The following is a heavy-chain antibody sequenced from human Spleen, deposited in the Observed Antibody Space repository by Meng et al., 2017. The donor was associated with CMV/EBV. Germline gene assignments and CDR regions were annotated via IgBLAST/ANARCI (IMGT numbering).Heavy chain of an antibody. D-gene: IGHD1/OR15-1a*01. V-gene: IGHV3-48*04. CDR2: ISSSGTTI. CDR3: AREGGGTQTDVFDI. CDR1: GFTFSSFW. Sequence: GESLKISCAASGFTFSSFWMSWVRQAPGKGLEWVSYISSSGTTIYYADSAKGRFTISRDNDKNSLYLQMNSLRVEDTAVYYCAREGGGTQTDVFDIWGQGTMVTVSS. J-gene: IGHJ3*02.